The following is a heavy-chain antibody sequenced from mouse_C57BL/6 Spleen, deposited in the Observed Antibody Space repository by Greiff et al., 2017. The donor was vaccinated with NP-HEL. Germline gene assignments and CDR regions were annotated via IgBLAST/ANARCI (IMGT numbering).Heavy chain of an antibody. V-gene: IGHV3-6*01. CDR3: ARDTPYFDY. CDR2: ISYDGSN. CDR1: GYSITSGYY. Sequence: EVKLQESGPGLVKPSQSLSLTCSVTGYSITSGYYWNWIRQFPGNKLEWMGYISYDGSNNYNPSLKNRISITRDTSKNQFFLKLNSVTTEDTATYYCARDTPYFDYWGQGTTLTVSS. J-gene: IGHJ2*01.